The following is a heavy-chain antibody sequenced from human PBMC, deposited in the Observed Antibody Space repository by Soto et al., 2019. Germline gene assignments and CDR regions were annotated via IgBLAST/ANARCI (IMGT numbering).Heavy chain of an antibody. CDR3: ARGLYYYDSRGYWGY. V-gene: IGHV3-48*02. CDR2: ISSSSSTI. CDR1: GFTFSSYS. Sequence: GGSLRLSCAASGFTFSSYSMNWVRQAPGKGLEWVSYISSSSSTIYYADSVKGRFTISRDNAKNSLYLQMNSLRDEDTAVYYCARGLYYYDSRGYWGYWGQGTLVTV. D-gene: IGHD3-22*01. J-gene: IGHJ4*02.